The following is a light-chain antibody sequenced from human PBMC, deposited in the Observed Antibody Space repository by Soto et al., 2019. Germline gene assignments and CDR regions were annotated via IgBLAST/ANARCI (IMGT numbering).Light chain of an antibody. V-gene: IGKV3-15*01. CDR2: DAS. CDR1: QSINNN. Sequence: EIVMTQSPATLSVSPGERATLSCRASQSINNNLVWYQQKPGQAPRLLIYDASTRATGIAARFSGSGSGTEFTLTISSLQSEDFAVYHCQQYNKWPPLTFGGGTKVEIK. CDR3: QQYNKWPPLT. J-gene: IGKJ4*01.